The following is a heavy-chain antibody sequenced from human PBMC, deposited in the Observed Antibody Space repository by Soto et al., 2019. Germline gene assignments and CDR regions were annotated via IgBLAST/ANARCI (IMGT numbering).Heavy chain of an antibody. J-gene: IGHJ4*02. CDR3: AREWAMPTINYFDL. CDR2: IYYSGST. Sequence: SETLSLTCTVSGGSISSGDYYWSWIRQPPGKGLEWIGYIYYSGSTYYNPSLKSRVTISVDTSKNQFSLKLSSVTAADTAVYYCAREWAMPTINYFDLWGQGTLVTVSS. D-gene: IGHD2-2*01. CDR1: GGSISSGDYY. V-gene: IGHV4-30-4*01.